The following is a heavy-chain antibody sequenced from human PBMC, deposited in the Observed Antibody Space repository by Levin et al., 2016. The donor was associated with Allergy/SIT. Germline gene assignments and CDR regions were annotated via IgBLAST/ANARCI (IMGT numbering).Heavy chain of an antibody. V-gene: IGHV1-69*04. Sequence: SVKVSCKASGGTLSSYAISWVRQAPGQGLEWMGRIIPILDIANYAQKLQGRVTMTTDTSTYTAYMELRSLRSDDTAVYYCARGLLWFGDFPNTPDFWGQGTLVTVSS. CDR3: ARGLLWFGDFPNTPDF. D-gene: IGHD3-10*01. CDR2: IIPILDIA. CDR1: GGTLSSYA. J-gene: IGHJ4*02.